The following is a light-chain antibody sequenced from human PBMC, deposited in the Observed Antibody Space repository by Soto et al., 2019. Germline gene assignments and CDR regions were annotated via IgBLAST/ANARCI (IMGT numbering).Light chain of an antibody. J-gene: IGKJ4*01. CDR2: GAS. Sequence: EIVMTQSPATLSLSPGERATLSCRASQSVSSNLAWYQQKPGQAPRLLIYGASTRATGIPARFSGSGSGTEFNLTISSLQSEDFAVYYCQQYNNWPPLTFGGGTKVEIK. V-gene: IGKV3-15*01. CDR1: QSVSSN. CDR3: QQYNNWPPLT.